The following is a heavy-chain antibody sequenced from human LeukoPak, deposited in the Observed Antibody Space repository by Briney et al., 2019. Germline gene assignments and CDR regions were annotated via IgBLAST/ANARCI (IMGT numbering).Heavy chain of an antibody. CDR1: GGPISSGSYY. Sequence: SETLSLTCTVSGGPISSGSYYWSWIRQPAGKGLEWIGRIYTSGSTNYNPSLKSRVTISVDTSKNQFSLKLSSVTAADTAVYYCARVEEGYGSGRRENYYYYYMDVWGKGTTVTISS. J-gene: IGHJ6*03. CDR3: ARVEEGYGSGRRENYYYYYMDV. D-gene: IGHD3-10*01. CDR2: IYTSGST. V-gene: IGHV4-61*02.